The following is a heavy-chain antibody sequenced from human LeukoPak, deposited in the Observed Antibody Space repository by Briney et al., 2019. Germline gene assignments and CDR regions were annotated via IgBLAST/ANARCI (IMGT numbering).Heavy chain of an antibody. D-gene: IGHD3-3*01. CDR2: IYYSGST. CDR1: GGSISSYY. J-gene: IGHJ5*02. Sequence: SETLSLTCTVSGGSISSYYWSWIRQPPGKGLEWIGYIYYSGSTNYNPSLKSRVTISVDTSKNQFSLKLSSVTAADTAVYYCARGYYDFWSGLAAYWFDPWGQGTLVTVSS. V-gene: IGHV4-59*01. CDR3: ARGYYDFWSGLAAYWFDP.